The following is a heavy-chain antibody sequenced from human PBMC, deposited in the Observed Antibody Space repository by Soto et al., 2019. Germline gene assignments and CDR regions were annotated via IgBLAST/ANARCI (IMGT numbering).Heavy chain of an antibody. CDR3: ARELEGGVFDI. V-gene: IGHV4-30-4*01. Sequence: SETLSLTCTFSGFPVRDAYSYWTWIRQPPGKGLEWMGYLSYTGSTYYNPSLRNRASISVDESSNHLSLRLSSVTAADTAVYYCARELEGGVFDIWGRGTLVTVSS. CDR1: GFPVRDAYSY. J-gene: IGHJ3*02. D-gene: IGHD2-8*02. CDR2: LSYTGST.